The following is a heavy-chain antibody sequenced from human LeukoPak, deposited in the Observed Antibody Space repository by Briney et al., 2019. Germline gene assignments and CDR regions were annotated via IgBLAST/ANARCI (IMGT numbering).Heavy chain of an antibody. CDR1: GFTFSSYG. CDR2: ISYDGSNK. V-gene: IGHV3-30*03. J-gene: IGHJ4*02. Sequence: PGGSLRLSCAASGFTFSSYGMHWVRQAPGKGLEWVAVISYDGSNKYYADSVKGRFTISRDNSKNTLYLQMNSLRAEDTAVYYCVRDKSYFGSGTYYYFDYWGQGTLVTVSS. CDR3: VRDKSYFGSGTYYYFDY. D-gene: IGHD3-10*01.